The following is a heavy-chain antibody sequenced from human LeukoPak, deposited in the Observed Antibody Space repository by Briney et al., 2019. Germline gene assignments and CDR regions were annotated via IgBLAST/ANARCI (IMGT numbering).Heavy chain of an antibody. D-gene: IGHD2-2*01. CDR3: ARVSRECSTSCTDAFDI. CDR2: INWNGGST. Sequence: GGSLRLSCAASGFTFDDYAMSWVRQAPGKGLEWVSGINWNGGSTGYADSVKGRFTISRDNAKNSLYLQMNSLRAEDTALYYCARVSRECSTSCTDAFDIWGQGTMVTVSS. CDR1: GFTFDDYA. J-gene: IGHJ3*02. V-gene: IGHV3-20*04.